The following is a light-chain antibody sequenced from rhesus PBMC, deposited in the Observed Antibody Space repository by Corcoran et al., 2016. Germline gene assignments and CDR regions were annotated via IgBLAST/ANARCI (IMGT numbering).Light chain of an antibody. Sequence: EVVLTQSPATLSLSPGERATLSCRASQSVSSNLAWYQQKPGQSPRLLIYDVSTRATGIPDRFSGSGSGADLTLALSSLEPEDIGIYFYQQYSKGPHSFGQGTKVEIK. V-gene: IGKV3-35*01. CDR2: DVS. CDR1: QSVSSN. J-gene: IGKJ2*01. CDR3: QQYSKGPHS.